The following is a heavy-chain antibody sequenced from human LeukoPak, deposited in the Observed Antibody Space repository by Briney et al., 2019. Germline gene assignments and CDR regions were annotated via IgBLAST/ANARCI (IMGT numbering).Heavy chain of an antibody. Sequence: GGSLRLSCAASGFTYSSYGMHWVRQAPGKGLEWVAVISYDGSNKYYAGSVKGRFTISRDNSKNTLYLQMNSLRAEDTAVYYCAKDHPLFSFDYWGQGTLVTVSS. CDR2: ISYDGSNK. CDR1: GFTYSSYG. CDR3: AKDHPLFSFDY. J-gene: IGHJ4*02. V-gene: IGHV3-30*18.